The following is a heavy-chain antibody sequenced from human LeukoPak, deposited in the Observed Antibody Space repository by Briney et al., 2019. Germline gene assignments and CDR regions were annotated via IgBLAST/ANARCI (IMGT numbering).Heavy chain of an antibody. CDR3: ARHGSGSSWKYGMDV. V-gene: IGHV5-51*01. D-gene: IGHD6-13*01. J-gene: IGHJ6*02. Sequence: GESLKISCKGSGCSFTTYWIGWVRQMPGKGLELMGIIYPGDSDTRYSPSFQGQVTISADKSINTAYLQWSSLKVSDTAMYYCARHGSGSSWKYGMDVWGQGTTVTVSS. CDR1: GCSFTTYW. CDR2: IYPGDSDT.